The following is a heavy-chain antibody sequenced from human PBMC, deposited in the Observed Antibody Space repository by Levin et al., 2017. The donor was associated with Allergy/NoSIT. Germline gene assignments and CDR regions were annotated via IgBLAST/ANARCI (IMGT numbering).Heavy chain of an antibody. CDR2: IYYSGST. CDR1: GGSISSYY. CDR3: ARHIDYYDSSGYWSAFDS. D-gene: IGHD3-22*01. J-gene: IGHJ3*02. Sequence: SETLSLTCTVSGGSISSYYWSWIRQPPGKGLEWIGYIYYSGSTNYNPSLKSRVTISVDTSKNQFSLKLSSVTAADTAVYYCARHIDYYDSSGYWSAFDSWGQGTMVTVSS. V-gene: IGHV4-59*08.